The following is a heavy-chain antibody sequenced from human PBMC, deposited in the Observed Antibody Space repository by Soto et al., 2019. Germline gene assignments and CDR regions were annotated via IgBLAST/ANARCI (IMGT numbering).Heavy chain of an antibody. D-gene: IGHD6-19*01. Sequence: ASVKVSCKASRYIFTNYAIHWVRQAPGQSLEWLGWIDTGNGNTRYSQKFQGRVTITRDTFANTAAMELNNLRSEDTDVYYCARLEYSSGWYLSYYFDYWGQGTLVTVSS. CDR3: ARLEYSSGWYLSYYFDY. CDR2: IDTGNGNT. V-gene: IGHV1-3*04. CDR1: RYIFTNYA. J-gene: IGHJ4*02.